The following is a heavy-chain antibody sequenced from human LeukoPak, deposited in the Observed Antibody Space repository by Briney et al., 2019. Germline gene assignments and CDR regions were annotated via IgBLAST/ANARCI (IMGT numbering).Heavy chain of an antibody. V-gene: IGHV3-33*01. CDR2: IWYDGSNK. CDR3: ARDRYGGYRAFDY. CDR1: GFTLSSYG. D-gene: IGHD5-12*01. Sequence: GRSLRLSCAASGFTLSSYGMHWVRQAPGKGLEWVAVIWYDGSNKYYADSVKGRFTISRDNSKNTLYLQMNSLRAEDTAVYYCARDRYGGYRAFDYWGQGTLVTVSS. J-gene: IGHJ4*02.